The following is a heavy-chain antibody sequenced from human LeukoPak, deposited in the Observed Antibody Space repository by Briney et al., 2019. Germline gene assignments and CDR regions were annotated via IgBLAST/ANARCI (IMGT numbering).Heavy chain of an antibody. CDR3: AKLCPNTAMARTLVDY. CDR1: GFTFSSYA. J-gene: IGHJ4*02. CDR2: ISGSGGST. Sequence: GGSLRLSCAASGFTFSSYAMSWVRQAPGKGLEWVSAISGSGGSTYYADSVKGRFTISRDNSKNTLYLQMNSLRAEDTAVYYCAKLCPNTAMARTLVDYWGQGTLVTVSS. V-gene: IGHV3-23*01. D-gene: IGHD5-18*01.